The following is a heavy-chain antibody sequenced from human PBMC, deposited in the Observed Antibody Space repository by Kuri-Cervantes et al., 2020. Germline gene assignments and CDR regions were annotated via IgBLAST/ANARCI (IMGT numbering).Heavy chain of an antibody. D-gene: IGHD3-22*01. J-gene: IGHJ4*02. CDR3: ARISYYDSSGYLD. Sequence: SETLSLTCTVSGGSISSGDYYWSWIRQPPGKGLEWIGYIYYSGSTNYNPSLKSRVTISVDTSKNQFSLKLSSVTAADTAVYYCARISYYDSSGYLDWGQGTLVTVSS. CDR2: IYYSGST. CDR1: GGSISSGDYY. V-gene: IGHV4-61*08.